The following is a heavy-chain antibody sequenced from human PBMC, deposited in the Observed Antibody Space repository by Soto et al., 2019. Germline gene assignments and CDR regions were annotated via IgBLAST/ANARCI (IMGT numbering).Heavy chain of an antibody. Sequence: ASVKVSCKASGYSFASYDINWVRQATGQGLEWMGWMNPNSGNTGYAQKFQGRVTMTRNTSISTAYMELSSLRSEDTAVYYCATGYSNYYYYYKDVWGKGTTVTVSS. CDR3: ATGYSNYYYYYKDV. CDR1: GYSFASYD. CDR2: MNPNSGNT. V-gene: IGHV1-8*01. D-gene: IGHD5-18*01. J-gene: IGHJ6*03.